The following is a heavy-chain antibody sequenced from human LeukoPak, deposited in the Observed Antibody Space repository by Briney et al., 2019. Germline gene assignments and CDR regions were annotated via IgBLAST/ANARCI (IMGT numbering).Heavy chain of an antibody. CDR3: AKDLRYYDSSGYPDAFDI. CDR2: ISGNGVNT. Sequence: GGSLRLSCAASGFTFSSYAMSWVRQAPGKGLEWVSAISGNGVNTYYADSVKGRFTISRDNSKNTLYLQMNSLRAEDTAVYYCAKDLRYYDSSGYPDAFDIWGQGTMVNVSS. J-gene: IGHJ3*02. V-gene: IGHV3-23*01. D-gene: IGHD3-22*01. CDR1: GFTFSSYA.